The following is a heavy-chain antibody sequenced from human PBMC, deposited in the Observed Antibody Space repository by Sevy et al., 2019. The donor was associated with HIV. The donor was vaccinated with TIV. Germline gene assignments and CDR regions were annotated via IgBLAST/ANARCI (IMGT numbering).Heavy chain of an antibody. Sequence: GGSLRLSCEASGFTFSSYEMNWVRQAPGKGLEWVSYISGLSNYINYADSVKGRFSISRDNVKDSLYLQMNSLRADDTAVYFCARRAVNWDYFEYWGQGTLVTVSS. D-gene: IGHD3-16*01. CDR3: ARRAVNWDYFEY. CDR1: GFTFSSYE. V-gene: IGHV3-21*05. J-gene: IGHJ4*02. CDR2: ISGLSNYI.